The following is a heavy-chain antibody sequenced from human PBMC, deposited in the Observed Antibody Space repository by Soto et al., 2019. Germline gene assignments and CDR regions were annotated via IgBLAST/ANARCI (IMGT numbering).Heavy chain of an antibody. D-gene: IGHD2-15*01. V-gene: IGHV4-31*03. J-gene: IGHJ5*02. CDR1: RPFINSGGFY. Sequence: QVQLQESGPGLVKPSQTLSLTCSVSRPFINSGGFYYSWIRQPPGKGLEWLGYIFHSGSTLYNPCVRGRLTLTADTSRNQLSLHLTSVTAADTAVYYCVRGGIAGHWFDPWGQGILVTVSS. CDR2: IFHSGST. CDR3: VRGGIAGHWFDP.